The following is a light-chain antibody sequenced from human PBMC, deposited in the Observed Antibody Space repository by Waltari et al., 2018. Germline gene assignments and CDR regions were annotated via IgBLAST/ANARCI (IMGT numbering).Light chain of an antibody. J-gene: IGKJ4*01. CDR3: QQYGSSVLT. CDR2: GAS. V-gene: IGKV3-20*01. CDR1: QSVSSSH. Sequence: EIVLTQSPDTLSLSPGERATLSCRASQSVSSSHLAWYQQKPGQAPRLLIYGASSRATGIPDRFSGSGSGTDFTLTISRLEPEDFAVYYCQQYGSSVLTFGGGTKVEIK.